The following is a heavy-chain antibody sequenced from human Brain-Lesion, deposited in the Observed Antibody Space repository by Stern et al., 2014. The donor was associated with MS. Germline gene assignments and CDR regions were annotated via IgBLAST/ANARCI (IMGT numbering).Heavy chain of an antibody. Sequence: VQLVESVPGLVKPSETLSLTCTVSGGSISSSTYYWAWIRQPPGKGLEWIGNIYYSGFTYYNPSLKSRVTISVDMSKNQFSLKLSSVTAADTAIYYCARHDSVPRPSQLYSARDRGPGYFDYWGQGTLVTVSS. J-gene: IGHJ4*02. V-gene: IGHV4-39*01. CDR2: IYYSGFT. CDR3: ARHDSVPRPSQLYSARDRGPGYFDY. CDR1: GGSISSSTYY. D-gene: IGHD1-26*01.